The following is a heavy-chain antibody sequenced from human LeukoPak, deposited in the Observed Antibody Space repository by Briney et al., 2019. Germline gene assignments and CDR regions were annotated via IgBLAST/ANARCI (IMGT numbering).Heavy chain of an antibody. Sequence: SETLFLTCAVSGGSIISSNWWSWVRQPPGKGLEWIGEIYHSGSTNYNPSLKSRVTILVDKSKSQFSLELTSVTAADTALYYCARGGYCSSTSCYVFDSWGQGTLVTVSS. J-gene: IGHJ4*02. V-gene: IGHV4-4*02. CDR3: ARGGYCSSTSCYVFDS. CDR1: GGSIISSNW. CDR2: IYHSGST. D-gene: IGHD2-2*01.